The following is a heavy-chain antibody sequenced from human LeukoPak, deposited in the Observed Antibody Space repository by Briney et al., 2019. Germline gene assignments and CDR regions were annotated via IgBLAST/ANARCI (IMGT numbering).Heavy chain of an antibody. D-gene: IGHD6-6*01. CDR3: AREGSRSSLGGYGY. V-gene: IGHV1-46*01. CDR1: GYSFRSYY. J-gene: IGHJ4*02. Sequence: ASVKVSCKASGYSFRSYYINWARQAPGQGLEWMGLINPGGDYTKYAQTFQGRVTMTRDTPTNTVYMHLSSLRSEDTAIYYCAREGSRSSLGGYGYWGQGTLVTVSS. CDR2: INPGGDYT.